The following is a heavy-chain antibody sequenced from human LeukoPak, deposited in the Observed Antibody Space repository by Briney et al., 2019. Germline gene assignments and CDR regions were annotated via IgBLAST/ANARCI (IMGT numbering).Heavy chain of an antibody. CDR3: ASGGYGDSVFDY. J-gene: IGHJ4*02. CDR1: GFTVSSNY. V-gene: IGHV3-53*01. CDR2: IYSGGST. Sequence: GGSLRLSCAASGFTVSSNYMSWVRQAPGKGLEWVSVIYSGGSTYYADSVKGRFTISRDNSKNTLHLQMNSPRAEDTAVDYCASGGYGDSVFDYWGQGTLVTVSS. D-gene: IGHD4-17*01.